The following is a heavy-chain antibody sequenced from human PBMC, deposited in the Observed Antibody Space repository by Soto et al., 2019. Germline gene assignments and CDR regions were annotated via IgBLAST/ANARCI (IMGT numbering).Heavy chain of an antibody. J-gene: IGHJ5*02. D-gene: IGHD3-10*01. CDR1: GFPFSFYA. CDR2: ISYNGRNK. CDR3: AREGRLLWFGELFSWFDP. V-gene: IGHV3-30*04. Sequence: GGSLSLSCAASGFPFSFYAMHWVRPAPGKGLEWVAVISYNGRNKHYVDSVKGRFTISRDNSKNTLYLQMNSLRAEDTAVYYCAREGRLLWFGELFSWFDPWGQGTLVNVSS.